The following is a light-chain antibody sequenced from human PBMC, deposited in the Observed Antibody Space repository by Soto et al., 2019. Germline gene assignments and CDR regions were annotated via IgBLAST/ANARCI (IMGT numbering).Light chain of an antibody. CDR2: EVS. Sequence: QSALTQPASVSGSPGQSITTSCTGTTSDVGGYNYVSWYQQHPGKVPKLLIHEVSNRPSGVSNRFSGSKSGNTASLTISGLQAEDEAAYYCLSKTSSISYVLGNGTKVT. J-gene: IGLJ1*01. V-gene: IGLV2-14*01. CDR1: TSDVGGYNY. CDR3: LSKTSSISYV.